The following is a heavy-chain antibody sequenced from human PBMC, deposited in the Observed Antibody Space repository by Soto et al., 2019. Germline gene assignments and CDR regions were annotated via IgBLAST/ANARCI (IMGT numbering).Heavy chain of an antibody. CDR1: GFTFDDYA. CDR2: ISWNSGSI. Sequence: EVQLVESGGGLVQPGRSLRLSCAASGFTFDDYAMHWVRQAPGKGLEWVSGISWNSGSIGYADSVKGRFTISRDNTKNSLYLQMNSLRAEDTAFYYCAKSSGDTVRIRGWFESWGQGSLVTVSS. V-gene: IGHV3-9*01. D-gene: IGHD4-17*01. J-gene: IGHJ5*01. CDR3: AKSSGDTVRIRGWFES.